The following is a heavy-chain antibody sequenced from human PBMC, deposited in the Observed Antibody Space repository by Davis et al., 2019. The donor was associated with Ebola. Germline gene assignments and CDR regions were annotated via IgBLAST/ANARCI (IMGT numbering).Heavy chain of an antibody. Sequence: GESLKISCAASGFTFSSYWMHWVRQAPGKGLVWVSRINSDGSSTSYADSVKGRFTISRDNAKNTLYLQMNSLRAEDTAVYYCAGRWGGLFDLWGRGTLVTVSS. CDR3: AGRWGGLFDL. CDR1: GFTFSSYW. D-gene: IGHD3-10*01. CDR2: INSDGSST. V-gene: IGHV3-74*01. J-gene: IGHJ2*01.